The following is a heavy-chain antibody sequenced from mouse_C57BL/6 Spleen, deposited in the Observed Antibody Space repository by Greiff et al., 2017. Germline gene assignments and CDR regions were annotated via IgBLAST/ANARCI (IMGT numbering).Heavy chain of an antibody. D-gene: IGHD2-3*01. V-gene: IGHV2-5*01. CDR1: GFSLTSYG. CDR3: AKTIYDGYYGDAMDY. J-gene: IGHJ4*01. Sequence: VKLMESGPGLVQPSQSLSITCTVSGFSLTSYGVHWVRQSPGKGLEWLGVIWRGGSTDYNAAFMSRLSITKDNSKSQVFFKMNSLQADDTAIYYCAKTIYDGYYGDAMDYWGQGTSVTVSS. CDR2: IWRGGST.